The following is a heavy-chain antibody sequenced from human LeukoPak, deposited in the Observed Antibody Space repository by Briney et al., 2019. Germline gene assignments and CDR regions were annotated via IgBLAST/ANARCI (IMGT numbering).Heavy chain of an antibody. CDR1: GGSFSTYY. V-gene: IGHV4-59*01. CDR2: IYYSGST. Sequence: SETLSLTCTVSGGSFSTYYWSWIRQPPGKGLEWIGYIYYSGSTNYNPSLKSRVTISVDTSKNQFSLKLSSVTAADTAVYYCARGSYGYSSVIYYYYYMDVWGKGTTVTISS. CDR3: ARGSYGYSSVIYYYYYMDV. D-gene: IGHD5-18*01. J-gene: IGHJ6*03.